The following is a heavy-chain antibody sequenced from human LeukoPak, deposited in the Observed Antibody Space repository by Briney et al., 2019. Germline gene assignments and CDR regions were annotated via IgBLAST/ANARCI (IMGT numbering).Heavy chain of an antibody. Sequence: SETLSLTCTVSGGSISSYYWTWIRQPAGKGLEWIGRIYTDGTTNYNPSLRSRVTMSVDASKNQFSLKLTSVTAADTAVYYCARGYYASGTRHMDVWGKGTPVTVSS. J-gene: IGHJ6*03. CDR3: ARGYYASGTRHMDV. CDR2: IYTDGTT. D-gene: IGHD3-10*01. CDR1: GGSISSYY. V-gene: IGHV4-4*07.